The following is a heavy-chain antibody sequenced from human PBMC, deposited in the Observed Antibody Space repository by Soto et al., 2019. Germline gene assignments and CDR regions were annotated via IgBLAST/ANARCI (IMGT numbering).Heavy chain of an antibody. Sequence: QVQLVQSGAEVKKPGASVKVSCKASGYTFTSYGISWVRQAPGQGLEWMGWISAYNGNTNYAQKLQGRDTTTTDTSTSTADMELRSLGSDDTAVYYCARDGALGENYCYYGMDVWGQGTTVTVSS. CDR2: ISAYNGNT. CDR3: ARDGALGENYCYYGMDV. CDR1: GYTFTSYG. V-gene: IGHV1-18*01. D-gene: IGHD3-16*01. J-gene: IGHJ6*02.